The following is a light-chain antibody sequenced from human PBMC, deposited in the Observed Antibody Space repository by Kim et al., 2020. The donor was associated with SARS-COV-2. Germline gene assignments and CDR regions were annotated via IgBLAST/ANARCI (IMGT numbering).Light chain of an antibody. J-gene: IGLJ3*02. V-gene: IGLV1-47*01. Sequence: GRMATTSSSGSSSNTGSNNVYWYQQRPGTAPKRLIYRKNQRPSGVPDRFSGSKSGTSAALAISGLRSEDEADYYCAAWDDSLSVGVFGGGTQLTVL. CDR2: RKN. CDR1: SSNTGSNN. CDR3: AAWDDSLSVGV.